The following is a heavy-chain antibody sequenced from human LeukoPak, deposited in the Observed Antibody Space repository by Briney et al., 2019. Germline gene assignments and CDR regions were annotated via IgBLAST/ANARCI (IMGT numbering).Heavy chain of an antibody. CDR2: IWYDGSNK. CDR1: GFTFSSYG. CDR3: ARAAKEETIWFEELLAWGSYHWFDP. D-gene: IGHD3-10*01. Sequence: PGVSLRLSCAASGFTFSSYGMHWVRQAPGKGLEWVAVIWYDGSNKYYADSVKGRFTISRDNSKNTLYLQMNSLRAEDTAVYYCARAAKEETIWFEELLAWGSYHWFDPWGQGTLVTVST. V-gene: IGHV3-33*01. J-gene: IGHJ5*02.